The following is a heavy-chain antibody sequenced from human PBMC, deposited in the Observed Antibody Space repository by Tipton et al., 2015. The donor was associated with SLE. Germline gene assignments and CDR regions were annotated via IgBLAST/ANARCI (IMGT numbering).Heavy chain of an antibody. J-gene: IGHJ4*02. Sequence: TLSLTCAVYGGSFSGYYWSWIRQPPGKGLEWIGYIHNSGSTNYNPSLKSRTTISVDTPKKQFSLKLNSVTAADTAVYYCARQRDRSSGLFDYWGQGSLVTVSS. V-gene: IGHV4-34*10. D-gene: IGHD3-10*01. CDR2: IHNSGST. CDR1: GGSFSGYY. CDR3: ARQRDRSSGLFDY.